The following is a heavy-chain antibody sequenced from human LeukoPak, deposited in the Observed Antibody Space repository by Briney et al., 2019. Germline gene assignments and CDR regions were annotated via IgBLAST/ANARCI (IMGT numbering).Heavy chain of an antibody. V-gene: IGHV3-30-3*02. D-gene: IGHD6-19*01. CDR1: GFTFSNYA. J-gene: IGHJ4*02. Sequence: GGSLRLSCTASGFTFSNYAMHWVRQAPGKGLEWVAVISYDGSNKYYADSVKGRFTISRDNSKNTLYLQMNSLRAEDTAVYYCAKVSGIAVAGTCDYWGQGTLVTVSS. CDR3: AKVSGIAVAGTCDY. CDR2: ISYDGSNK.